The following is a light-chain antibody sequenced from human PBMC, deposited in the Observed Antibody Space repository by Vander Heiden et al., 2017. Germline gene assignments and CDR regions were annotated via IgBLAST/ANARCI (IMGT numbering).Light chain of an antibody. CDR1: QTNGDY. CDR3: QQSYSAPYT. CDR2: GAS. V-gene: IGKV1-39*01. J-gene: IGKJ2*01. Sequence: IHITPSPSSLSASVGDRVTITCRASQTNGDYLNWYQEKPEKGPELLIYGASNLQTGVPSRFNGSGSGTDFTLTISGLQPEDFATYICQQSYSAPYTFGQGTKLDI.